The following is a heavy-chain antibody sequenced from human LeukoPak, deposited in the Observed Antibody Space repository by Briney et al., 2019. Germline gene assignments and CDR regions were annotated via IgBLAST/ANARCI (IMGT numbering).Heavy chain of an antibody. CDR2: IYYSGST. V-gene: IGHV4-59*12. D-gene: IGHD3-10*01. Sequence: SETLSLTCTVSGGSISSYYWSWIRQPPGKGLEWIGYIYYSGSTNYNPSLKSRVTISVDTSKNQFSLKLSSVTAADTAVYYCARGNRRAYGSGSYQPFDYWGQGTLVTVSS. J-gene: IGHJ4*02. CDR1: GGSISSYY. CDR3: ARGNRRAYGSGSYQPFDY.